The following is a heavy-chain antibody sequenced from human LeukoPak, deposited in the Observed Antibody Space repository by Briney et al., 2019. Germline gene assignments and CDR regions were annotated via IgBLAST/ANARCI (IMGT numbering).Heavy chain of an antibody. Sequence: ASVKVSCKASGYTFTDYYLHWVRQAPGQGLEWMGWINPNSGGTNYAQKFQGRVTMTRDTSTSTVYMELSSLRSEDTAVYYCAREEGGRRGNGYWGQGTLVTVSS. CDR1: GYTFTDYY. D-gene: IGHD1-1*01. CDR2: INPNSGGT. J-gene: IGHJ4*02. V-gene: IGHV1-2*02. CDR3: AREEGGRRGNGY.